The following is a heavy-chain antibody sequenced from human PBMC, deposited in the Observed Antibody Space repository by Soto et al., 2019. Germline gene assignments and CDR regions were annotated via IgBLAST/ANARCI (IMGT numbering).Heavy chain of an antibody. D-gene: IGHD1-20*01. CDR2: IFYGGST. V-gene: IGHV4-39*01. CDR3: ASLSVITGTGYYYGLDV. J-gene: IGHJ6*02. CDR1: AGSISSSSYY. Sequence: SETLSLTCPVSAGSISSSSYYWGWILQHPGKGLEGTGRIFYGGSTYYNLSLKCRVTISVQSSKHQFSLKLSALTTADRAVVYCASLSVITGTGYYYGLDVWGQGTTVTVSS.